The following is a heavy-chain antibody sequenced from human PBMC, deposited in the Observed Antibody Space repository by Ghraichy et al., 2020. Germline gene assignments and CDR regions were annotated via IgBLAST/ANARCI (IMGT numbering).Heavy chain of an antibody. D-gene: IGHD3-22*01. CDR3: ARDNQYYYDSSGYYNWFDP. Sequence: SETLSLTCTVSGGSISSYYWSWIRQPPGKGLEWIGYIYYSGSTNYNPSLKSRATISVDTSKNQFSLKLSSVTAADTAVYYCARDNQYYYDSSGYYNWFDPWGQGTLVTVSS. CDR2: IYYSGST. J-gene: IGHJ5*02. V-gene: IGHV4-59*01. CDR1: GGSISSYY.